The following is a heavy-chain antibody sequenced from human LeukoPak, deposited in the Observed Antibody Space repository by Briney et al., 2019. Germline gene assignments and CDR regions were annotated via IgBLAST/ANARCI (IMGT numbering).Heavy chain of an antibody. CDR2: INPNSGGT. CDR3: ARAWLRLNPYFDY. J-gene: IGHJ4*02. CDR1: GYIFTDYY. V-gene: IGHV1-2*02. Sequence: ASVKVSCKASGYIFTDYYMHWVRQAPGQGLEWMGWINPNSGGTNYAQKFQGRVTMTRDTSISTSYMELSRLRSDDTAVYYCARAWLRLNPYFDYWGQGTLVTVSS. D-gene: IGHD5-12*01.